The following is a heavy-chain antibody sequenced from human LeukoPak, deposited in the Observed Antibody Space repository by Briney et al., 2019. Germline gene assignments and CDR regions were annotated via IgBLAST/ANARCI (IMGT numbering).Heavy chain of an antibody. J-gene: IGHJ6*02. CDR1: GGSISSYY. D-gene: IGHD3-22*01. CDR2: IYYSGST. Sequence: SETLSLTCTVSGGSISSYYWSWIRQPPGKGLEWIGCIYYSGSTNYNPSLKSRVTISVDTSKNQFSLKLSSVTAADTAVYYCARADYYDSSGYYASYYYGMDVWGQGTTVTVSS. CDR3: ARADYYDSSGYYASYYYGMDV. V-gene: IGHV4-59*01.